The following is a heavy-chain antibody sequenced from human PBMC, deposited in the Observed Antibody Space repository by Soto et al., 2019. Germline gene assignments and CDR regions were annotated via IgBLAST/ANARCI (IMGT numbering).Heavy chain of an antibody. D-gene: IGHD3-22*01. CDR2: FDPEDGET. CDR1: GYTLTELS. Sequence: ASVKVSCKVSGYTLTELSMHWVRQAPGKGLEWMGGFDPEDGETIYAQKFQGRVTMTRDTSTSTVYMELSSLRSEDTAVYYCARDLVYDSSGSPGWFDPWGQGTLVTVSS. V-gene: IGHV1-24*01. J-gene: IGHJ5*02. CDR3: ARDLVYDSSGSPGWFDP.